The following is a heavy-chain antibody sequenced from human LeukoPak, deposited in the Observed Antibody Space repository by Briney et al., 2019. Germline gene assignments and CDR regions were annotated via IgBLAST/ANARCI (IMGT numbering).Heavy chain of an antibody. V-gene: IGHV3-74*01. D-gene: IGHD3-3*01. J-gene: IGHJ4*02. Sequence: GGSLRLSCAASGFTLGRYWMHWFRQAPGTGLVWVARSNSDGKITDYADSVRGRFTTSRDNTKNTVYLQMSSLRAEDTGVYYCARDHHDFWNGYPNYWGQGTLVIVSS. CDR3: ARDHHDFWNGYPNY. CDR2: SNSDGKIT. CDR1: GFTLGRYW.